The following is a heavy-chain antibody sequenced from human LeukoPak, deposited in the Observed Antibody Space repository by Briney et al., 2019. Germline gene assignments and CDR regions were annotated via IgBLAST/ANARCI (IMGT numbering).Heavy chain of an antibody. V-gene: IGHV5-51*01. CDR3: ASLVVPAAIGEYYFDY. CDR1: GYSFTSYW. D-gene: IGHD2-2*02. Sequence: GESLKISCKGSGYSFTSYWIGWVRQMPGEGLEWMGIIYPGDSDTRYSPSFQGQVTISADKSISTAYMELSRLRSGDTAVYYCASLVVPAAIGEYYFDYWGQGTLVTVSS. CDR2: IYPGDSDT. J-gene: IGHJ4*02.